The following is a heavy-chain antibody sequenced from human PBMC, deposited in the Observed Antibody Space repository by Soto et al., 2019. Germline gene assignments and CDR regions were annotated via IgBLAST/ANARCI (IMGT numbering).Heavy chain of an antibody. V-gene: IGHV1-2*04. CDR1: GYTFTGYY. CDR3: ARDLRPIVGATPSPYDAFDI. J-gene: IGHJ3*02. CDR2: INPNSGGT. D-gene: IGHD1-26*01. Sequence: ASVKVSCKASGYTFTGYYIHWVRQAPGQGLEWMGWINPNSGGTNYAQKFQGWVTMTRDTSISTAYMELSRLRSDDTAVYYCARDLRPIVGATPSPYDAFDIWGQGTRVTVSS.